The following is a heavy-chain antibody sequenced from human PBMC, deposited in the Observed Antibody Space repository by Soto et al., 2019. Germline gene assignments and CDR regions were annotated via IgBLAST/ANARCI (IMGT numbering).Heavy chain of an antibody. CDR1: GFIFSNYA. J-gene: IGHJ5*02. Sequence: EVQLLESGGGLVQPGGSLRLSCAASGFIFSNYAMSWVRQAPGKGPEWVSSISDSGNYIEYADSVEGRFTISRDNSKNTLYLQMNSVRAEDTPRYYCAKDPQTWGSIWFDPWGQGTQVTVSS. CDR3: AKDPQTWGSIWFDP. CDR2: ISDSGNYI. V-gene: IGHV3-23*01. D-gene: IGHD7-27*01.